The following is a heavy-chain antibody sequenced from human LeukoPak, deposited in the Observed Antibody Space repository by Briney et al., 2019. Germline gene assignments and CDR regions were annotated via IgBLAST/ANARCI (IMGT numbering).Heavy chain of an antibody. CDR1: GGTFSSYA. CDR2: IIPIFGTA. CDR3: ARDLCSGGSCYWWFDP. D-gene: IGHD2-15*01. J-gene: IGHJ5*02. Sequence: SVKVSCKASGGTFSSYAISWVRQAPGQGLEWMGGIIPIFGTANYAQKFQGRVTITADESTSTAYMELSSLRSEDTAVYYCARDLCSGGSCYWWFDPWGQGTLVTVSS. V-gene: IGHV1-69*13.